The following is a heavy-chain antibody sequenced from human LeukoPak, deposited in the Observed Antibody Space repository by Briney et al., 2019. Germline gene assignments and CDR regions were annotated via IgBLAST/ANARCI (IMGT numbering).Heavy chain of an antibody. CDR1: GFTFSSYA. Sequence: SGGSLRLSCTASGFTFSSYAMSWVRQAPGKGLEWVSLVSASSDATHYADSVKGRFTISRDNSKNTLYLQMNNLRAEDTAVYYCARDLYSAAGTVYWGQGTLVTVSS. V-gene: IGHV3-23*01. J-gene: IGHJ4*02. CDR2: VSASSDAT. CDR3: ARDLYSAAGTVY. D-gene: IGHD6-13*01.